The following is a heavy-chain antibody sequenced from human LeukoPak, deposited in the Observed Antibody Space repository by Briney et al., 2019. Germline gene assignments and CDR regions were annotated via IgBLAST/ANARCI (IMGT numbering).Heavy chain of an antibody. CDR2: IRAYNGNT. Sequence: ASVKVSCKASGYTFTSNGISWVRQAPGQGLEWMGWIRAYNGNTNYAQKLQGRVTMTTDTSTSTAYMELRSLRSDDTAVYYCAKSHYYGSGRGDFDIWGQGTMVTVSS. V-gene: IGHV1-18*01. CDR3: AKSHYYGSGRGDFDI. CDR1: GYTFTSNG. J-gene: IGHJ3*02. D-gene: IGHD3-10*01.